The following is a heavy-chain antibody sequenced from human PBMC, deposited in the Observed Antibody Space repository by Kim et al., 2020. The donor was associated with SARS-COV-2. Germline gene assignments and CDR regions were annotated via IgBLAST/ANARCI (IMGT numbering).Heavy chain of an antibody. CDR3: ARIPRYCSSTSFCMDV. D-gene: IGHD2-2*01. Sequence: SETLSLTCTVSGGSISSYYWCWIWQPAGKGLEWIGRIYTSGSTNYNPSLKSRVTMSVDTSKNQFSLKLSSVTAADTAVYYCARIPRYCSSTSFCMDVWGQGTTVTVSS. CDR1: GGSISSYY. V-gene: IGHV4-4*07. CDR2: IYTSGST. J-gene: IGHJ6*02.